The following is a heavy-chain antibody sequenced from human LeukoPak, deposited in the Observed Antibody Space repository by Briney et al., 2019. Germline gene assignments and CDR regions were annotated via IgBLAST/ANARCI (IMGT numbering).Heavy chain of an antibody. CDR2: IIPIFGTA. J-gene: IGHJ4*02. D-gene: IGHD3-22*01. CDR3: ARGLVYYDSSLFDY. Sequence: SVKVSCKASGGTFSSYAISWVRQAPGQGLEWMGGIIPIFGTANYAQKFQGRVTITADESTSTAYMELSSLRSEDTAVYYCARGLVYYDSSLFDYWGQGTLVTVSS. V-gene: IGHV1-69*13. CDR1: GGTFSSYA.